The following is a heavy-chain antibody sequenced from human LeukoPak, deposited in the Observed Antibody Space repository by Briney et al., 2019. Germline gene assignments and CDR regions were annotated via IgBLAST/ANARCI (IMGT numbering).Heavy chain of an antibody. J-gene: IGHJ4*02. CDR2: ISTGGGGT. Sequence: GGALRVSCAASGFSFSNSPLSWGRQAPGGGGGWGAGISTGGGGTRYADSVKGRFTISRDNSKNTMYPQMHSLRVEDTAVYYCARKASGLTPFDFWGQGTLVTVSS. V-gene: IGHV3-23*01. CDR1: GFSFSNSP. CDR3: ARKASGLTPFDF.